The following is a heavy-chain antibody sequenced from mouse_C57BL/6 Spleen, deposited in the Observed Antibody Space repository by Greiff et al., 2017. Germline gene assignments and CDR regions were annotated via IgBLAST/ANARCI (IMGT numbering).Heavy chain of an antibody. D-gene: IGHD2-4*01. Sequence: EVQVVESVAELVRPGASVKLSCTASGFNIKNTYRHWVKQRPERGREWIGRIDPANGNTKYAPKFQGKATITADTSSNTAYLQLSSLTSEDTAIYYCAYYDYDKYYAMDYWGQGTSVTVSS. CDR2: IDPANGNT. J-gene: IGHJ4*01. V-gene: IGHV14-3*01. CDR1: GFNIKNTY. CDR3: AYYDYDKYYAMDY.